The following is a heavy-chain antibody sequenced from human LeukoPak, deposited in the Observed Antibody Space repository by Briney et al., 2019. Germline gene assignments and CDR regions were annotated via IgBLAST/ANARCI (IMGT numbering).Heavy chain of an antibody. D-gene: IGHD3-22*01. CDR3: ASSHDSSGND. CDR1: GFPFSTYW. V-gene: IGHV3-7*01. Sequence: GGSLRLSCATSGFPFSTYWMAWVRQAPGKGLDWVANIRKDGGAKFYAASVKGRFIISRDNAKNSLYLQMNNLRDEDTAVYYCASSHDSSGNDWGQGTLVTV. CDR2: IRKDGGAK. J-gene: IGHJ4*02.